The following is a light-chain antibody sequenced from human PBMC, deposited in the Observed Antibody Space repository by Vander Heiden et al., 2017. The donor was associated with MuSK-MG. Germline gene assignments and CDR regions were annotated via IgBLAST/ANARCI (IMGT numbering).Light chain of an antibody. CDR3: MQDLQTQA. CDR2: LGS. V-gene: IGKV2-28*01. J-gene: IGKJ4*01. Sequence: DIVMTQSPLSLPVTPGEPASISCRSSQSLLHSNGYNYLDWYLQKPGQSPQLLIYLGSNRAYGVPARFSGSGSGTDFTLKIIRVEAQDVGVYYCMQDLQTQAFGGGTKVEIK. CDR1: QSLLHSNGYNY.